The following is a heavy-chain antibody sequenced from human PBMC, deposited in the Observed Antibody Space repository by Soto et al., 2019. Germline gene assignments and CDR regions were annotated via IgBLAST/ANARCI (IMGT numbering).Heavy chain of an antibody. V-gene: IGHV1-18*01. J-gene: IGHJ4*02. CDR3: ARADYGDTKIYSFDH. Sequence: ASVKVSCKTSGYTFTEYGISWFRQAPGQGLEWVGWISPYNGKTNYIQEFQDRVTITTDTSSTTVYMDLRTLKSDDTAIYFCARADYGDTKIYSFDHWGQGXLVTVYS. CDR1: GYTFTEYG. CDR2: ISPYNGKT. D-gene: IGHD4-17*01.